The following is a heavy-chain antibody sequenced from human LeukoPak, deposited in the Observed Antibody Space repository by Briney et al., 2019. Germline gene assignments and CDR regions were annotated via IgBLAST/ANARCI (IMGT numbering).Heavy chain of an antibody. J-gene: IGHJ6*03. CDR1: GFTVSSNY. V-gene: IGHV3-53*01. Sequence: GGSLRLSCAASGFTVSSNYMSWVRQAPGKGLEWVSVIYSGGSTYYADSVKGRFTISRDNAKNSLYLQMNSLRAEDTAVYYCARRYFDWLFNYYYYYMDVWGKGTTVTISS. D-gene: IGHD3-9*01. CDR3: ARRYFDWLFNYYYYYMDV. CDR2: IYSGGST.